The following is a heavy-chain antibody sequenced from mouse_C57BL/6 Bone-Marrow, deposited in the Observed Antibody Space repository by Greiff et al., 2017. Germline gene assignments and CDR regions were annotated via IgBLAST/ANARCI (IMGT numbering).Heavy chain of an antibody. CDR3: ARGGYYGNFDY. CDR1: GYTFTDSY. D-gene: IGHD2-1*01. Sequence: VQLKQSGPVLVKPGASVKMSCKASGYTFTDSYMNWVKQSHGKSLEWIGVINPYNGGTSYNQKFKGKATLTVDKSSSTAYMELNSLTSEDSAVYYCARGGYYGNFDYWGQGTTLTVSS. V-gene: IGHV1-19*01. J-gene: IGHJ2*01. CDR2: INPYNGGT.